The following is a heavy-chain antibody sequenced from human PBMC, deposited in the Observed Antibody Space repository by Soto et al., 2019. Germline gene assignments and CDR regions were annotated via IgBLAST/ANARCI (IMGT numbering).Heavy chain of an antibody. Sequence: QVQLVQSGAEVKKPGASVKVSCKASGYTFTNYDINWVRQATGQGLEWMGWMNPDSANTGYAQRFQGRIIMTGDTSISTAYMELSSLISEDTAVYYCARMRRYSTYYFAYWGQGTLVTVSS. CDR1: GYTFTNYD. CDR2: MNPDSANT. V-gene: IGHV1-8*01. CDR3: ARMRRYSTYYFAY. D-gene: IGHD3-9*01. J-gene: IGHJ4*02.